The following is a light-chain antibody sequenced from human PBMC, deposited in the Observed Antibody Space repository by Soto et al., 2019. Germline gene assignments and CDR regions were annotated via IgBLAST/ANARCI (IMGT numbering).Light chain of an antibody. J-gene: IGKJ5*01. CDR2: GAS. V-gene: IGKV3-20*01. Sequence: EIVLTQSPGTLSLSPGERATLSCRASQSVTSNYLAWYQQKPGQAPRLLIYGASSRATDIPDRFSGSGSGTDFTLTISRLEPEDFAVYYCQQYGSSLSITFGQGTRLEIK. CDR1: QSVTSNY. CDR3: QQYGSSLSIT.